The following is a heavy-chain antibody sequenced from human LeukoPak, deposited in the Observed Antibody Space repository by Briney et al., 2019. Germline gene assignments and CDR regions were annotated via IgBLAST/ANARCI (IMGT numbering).Heavy chain of an antibody. J-gene: IGHJ4*02. CDR3: VRGLLGDHDY. CDR1: GFTFSSRW. CDR2: INPDGTST. Sequence: GGSLRLSCAASGFTFSSRWMHWVRQAPGKGLMWVSRINPDGTSTTYADSVKGRFTISRDNAKNTVYLQMNSLRGEDTAVYHCVRGLLGDHDYWGQGTLVTVSS. V-gene: IGHV3-74*03. D-gene: IGHD1-26*01.